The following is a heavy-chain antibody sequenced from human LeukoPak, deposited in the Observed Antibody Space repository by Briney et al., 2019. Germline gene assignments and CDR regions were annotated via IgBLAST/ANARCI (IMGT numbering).Heavy chain of an antibody. Sequence: GGSLRLSCAASGFTFSDYYMSWIRQAPGKGLEWVSYISSSGSTIYYADSVKGRVTISRYNAKNSLYLQRNSLRAEDTAVYYCARYMSYSSSWYYYYGMDVWGQGTTVTVSS. CDR2: ISSSGSTI. V-gene: IGHV3-11*01. CDR3: ARYMSYSSSWYYYYGMDV. CDR1: GFTFSDYY. J-gene: IGHJ6*02. D-gene: IGHD6-13*01.